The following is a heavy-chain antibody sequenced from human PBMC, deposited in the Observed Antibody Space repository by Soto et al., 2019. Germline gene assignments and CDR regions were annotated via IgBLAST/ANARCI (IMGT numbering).Heavy chain of an antibody. V-gene: IGHV1-18*01. CDR2: ISAYNGNT. CDR1: GYTFTSYG. D-gene: IGHD3-3*01. J-gene: IGHJ3*02. Sequence: ASVKVSCKASGYTFTSYGISWVRQAPGQGLEWMGWISAYNGNTNYAQKLQGRVTMTTDTSTSTAYMELRNLRSDDTAVYYCARETKYYDFWSGPRAFDIWGQGTMVTVSS. CDR3: ARETKYYDFWSGPRAFDI.